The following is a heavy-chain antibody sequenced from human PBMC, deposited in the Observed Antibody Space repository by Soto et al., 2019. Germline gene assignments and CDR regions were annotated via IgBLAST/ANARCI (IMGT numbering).Heavy chain of an antibody. Sequence: XESLSLSCAASGFTFSSYAMSWVRQAPGKGLEWVSAISGSGGYTYYADSVGGRFIISRDNSKNTLFLQMNSLRADDTALYYCETSAVRSDDFWGQGTLVTVPS. CDR3: ETSAVRSDDF. CDR1: GFTFSSYA. CDR2: ISGSGGYT. J-gene: IGHJ4*02. D-gene: IGHD3-10*01. V-gene: IGHV3-23*01.